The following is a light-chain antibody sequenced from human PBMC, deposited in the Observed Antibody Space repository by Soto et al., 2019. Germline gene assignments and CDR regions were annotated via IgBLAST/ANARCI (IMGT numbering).Light chain of an antibody. J-gene: IGKJ4*01. CDR2: GAS. V-gene: IGKV3-20*01. Sequence: EIVLTQSPGTLSLSPGERATLSCRASQSVSSSYLAWYQQKPGQAPMLLIYGASSRATGIPDRFSGSGSGTTYTLTISRLVHEDFAVYYCQQYGSAPAVTFGGGTKVEIK. CDR3: QQYGSAPAVT. CDR1: QSVSSSY.